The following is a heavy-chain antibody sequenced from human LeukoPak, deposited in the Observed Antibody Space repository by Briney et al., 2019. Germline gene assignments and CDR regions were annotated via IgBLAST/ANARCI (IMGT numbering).Heavy chain of an antibody. J-gene: IGHJ4*02. CDR1: GGSISSGGYY. V-gene: IGHV2-5*08. D-gene: IGHD6-13*01. CDR3: ARVQGAAAGPFYYFDY. Sequence: TLSLTCTVSGGSISSGGYYWSWIRQPPGKALEWLALIYWDDDKRYSPSLKSRLTITKDTSKNQVVLTMTNMDPVDTATYYCARVQGAAAGPFYYFDYWGQGTLVTVSS. CDR2: IYWDDDK.